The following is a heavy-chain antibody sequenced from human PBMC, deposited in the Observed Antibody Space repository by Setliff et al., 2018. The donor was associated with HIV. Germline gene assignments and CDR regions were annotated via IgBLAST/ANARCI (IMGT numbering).Heavy chain of an antibody. CDR3: ARQDSYSYGYNYFDY. D-gene: IGHD5-18*01. J-gene: IGHJ4*02. CDR1: GGSISSSSHY. CDR2: MYYSGST. Sequence: PSETLSLTCIVSGGSISSSSHYWGWIRQPPGKGLEWIGNMYYSGSTSYKPSLKSRVTISVDTSKNQFSLKLSSVTAADTAVYYCARQDSYSYGYNYFDYWGQGTLVTVSS. V-gene: IGHV4-39*01.